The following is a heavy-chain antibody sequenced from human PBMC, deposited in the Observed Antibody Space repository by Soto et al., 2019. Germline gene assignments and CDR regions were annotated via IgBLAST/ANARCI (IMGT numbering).Heavy chain of an antibody. J-gene: IGHJ6*02. Sequence: GGSLRLSCAASGFTFSSYAMSWVRQAPGKGLEWVSAISGSGGSTYYADSVKGRFTISRDNSKNTLYLQMNSLRAEDTAVYYCAKVMGLIGYYYYYGMDVWGQGTTVTVSS. CDR1: GFTFSSYA. CDR2: ISGSGGST. V-gene: IGHV3-23*01. D-gene: IGHD3-10*01. CDR3: AKVMGLIGYYYYYGMDV.